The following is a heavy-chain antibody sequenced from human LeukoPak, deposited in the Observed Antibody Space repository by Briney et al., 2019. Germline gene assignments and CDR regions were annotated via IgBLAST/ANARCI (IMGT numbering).Heavy chain of an antibody. CDR1: GYTFTGYY. CDR2: INPNSGGT. J-gene: IGHJ4*02. D-gene: IGHD6-13*01. Sequence: GASVKVSCKASGYTFTGYYMHWVRQAPGQGLEWMGWINPNSGGTNYAQKFQGRVTMTRDTSISTVYMELSRLRSDDTAVYYCARDWSSSWYYEPAWGQGTLVTVSS. CDR3: ARDWSSSWYYEPA. V-gene: IGHV1-2*02.